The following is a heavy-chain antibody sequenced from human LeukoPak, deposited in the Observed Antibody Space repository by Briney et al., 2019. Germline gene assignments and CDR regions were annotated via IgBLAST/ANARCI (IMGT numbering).Heavy chain of an antibody. CDR2: INWNGGST. D-gene: IGHD3-22*01. CDR1: GFTFDDYG. CDR3: ARPLHSSGYLNAMDV. J-gene: IGHJ6*03. V-gene: IGHV3-20*04. Sequence: GGSLRLSCAASGFTFDDYGMIWVRHAPGKGLEWVSGINWNGGSTAYADSVKGRFTISRDNAKNSLYLQMNSLRAEDTALYYCARPLHSSGYLNAMDVWGKGTTATVSS.